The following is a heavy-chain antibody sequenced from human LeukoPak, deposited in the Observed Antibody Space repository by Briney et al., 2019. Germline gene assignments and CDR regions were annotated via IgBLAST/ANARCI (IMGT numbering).Heavy chain of an antibody. CDR3: TRIPSSTSSWYYFDY. CDR2: IWYDGSNK. J-gene: IGHJ4*02. D-gene: IGHD6-13*01. CDR1: GFTFSSYG. V-gene: IGHV3-33*08. Sequence: GTSLRLSCTASGFTFSSYGMHWVRQAPGKGLEWVAVIWYDGSNKYYADSVKGRFTISRDNSKNTLYLQMNSLRAEDTAVYYCTRIPSSTSSWYYFDYWGQGTLVTVSS.